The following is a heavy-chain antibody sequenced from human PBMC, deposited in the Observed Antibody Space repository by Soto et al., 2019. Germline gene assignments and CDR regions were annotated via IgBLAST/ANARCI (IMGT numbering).Heavy chain of an antibody. CDR1: GFTFSSYG. Sequence: QVQLVESGGGVVQPGRSLRLSCAASGFTFSSYGMHWVRQAPGKGLEWVAVISYDGSNKYYADSVKGRFTISRDNSKNTLYLQMNSLRAEDKAVYYCAKERMDDFSSGYYTRGDYGMDVWGQGTTVTVSS. D-gene: IGHD3-3*01. J-gene: IGHJ6*02. CDR3: AKERMDDFSSGYYTRGDYGMDV. CDR2: ISYDGSNK. V-gene: IGHV3-30*18.